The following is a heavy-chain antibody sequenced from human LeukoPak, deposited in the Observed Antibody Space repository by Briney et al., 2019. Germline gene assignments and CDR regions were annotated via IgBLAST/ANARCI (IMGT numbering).Heavy chain of an antibody. D-gene: IGHD4-17*01. CDR2: ISSSSTYI. CDR3: ARETYGDYVVDY. J-gene: IGHJ4*02. CDR1: GFTFSSYS. V-gene: IGHV3-21*01. Sequence: GGSLRLSCAASGFTFSSYSMQWVRQAPGKGLEWVSSISSSSTYIYYADSVEGRFTLSRDNAKNSLYLQMNSLRAEDTAVYYCARETYGDYVVDYWGKGTLVIVSS.